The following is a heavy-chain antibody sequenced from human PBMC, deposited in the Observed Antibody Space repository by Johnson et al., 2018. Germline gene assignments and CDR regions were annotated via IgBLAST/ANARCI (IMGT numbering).Heavy chain of an antibody. CDR1: GFTFSSYW. D-gene: IGHD2/OR15-2a*01. Sequence: VQLVESGGGLVQXGGSXRLXCAASGFTFSSYWMSWVRQAPGTGLEWVANIKHDGSEKSYVDSMKGRFTISRDNAKNSLYLQMNSLRAEDTAVYYCAKNTRGAFDIWGQGTMVTVSS. CDR2: IKHDGSEK. V-gene: IGHV3-7*01. J-gene: IGHJ3*02. CDR3: AKNTRGAFDI.